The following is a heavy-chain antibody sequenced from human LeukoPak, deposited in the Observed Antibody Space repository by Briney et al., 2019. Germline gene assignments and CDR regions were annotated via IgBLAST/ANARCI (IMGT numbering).Heavy chain of an antibody. V-gene: IGHV4-34*01. CDR2: IKDGGFT. Sequence: SETLSLTCAVYGGSFSGYYWSSIRQPPGKGLEWIGEIKDGGFTNYNPSLKSRVTMSADTSKNQFSLKVTSVTAADTAVYYCAREQMSDAFDIWGQGTMVTVSS. CDR1: GGSFSGYY. CDR3: AREQMSDAFDI. D-gene: IGHD1-26*01. J-gene: IGHJ3*02.